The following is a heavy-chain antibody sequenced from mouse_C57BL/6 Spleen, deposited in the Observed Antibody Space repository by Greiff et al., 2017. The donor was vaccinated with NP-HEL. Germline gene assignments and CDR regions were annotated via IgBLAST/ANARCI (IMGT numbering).Heavy chain of an antibody. J-gene: IGHJ4*01. Sequence: QVQLKQSGAELARPGASVKLSCKASGYTFTSYGISWVKQRTGQGLEWIGEIYPRSGNTYYNEKFKGKATLTADKSSSTAYMELRSLTSEDSAVYFCATISGEFLTTVVAPYAMDYWGQGTSVTVSS. CDR2: IYPRSGNT. CDR1: GYTFTSYG. D-gene: IGHD1-1*01. CDR3: ATISGEFLTTVVAPYAMDY. V-gene: IGHV1-81*01.